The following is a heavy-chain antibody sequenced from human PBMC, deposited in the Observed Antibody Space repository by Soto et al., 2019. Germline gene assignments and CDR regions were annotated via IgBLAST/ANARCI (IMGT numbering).Heavy chain of an antibody. D-gene: IGHD5-18*01. CDR1: GGSIGSSGYY. J-gene: IGHJ6*02. V-gene: IGHV4-39*01. CDR3: ARHGVDTTVDSYNYYAMDV. CDR2: ISNSGTT. Sequence: PSETLSLTCTVSGGSIGSSGYYWGWIRRPPGKGLEWIGTISNSGTTYYNPSLKSRVTISADTSKNHFSLMLTSVTAADTAVYYCARHGVDTTVDSYNYYAMDVWGQGTTVTVSS.